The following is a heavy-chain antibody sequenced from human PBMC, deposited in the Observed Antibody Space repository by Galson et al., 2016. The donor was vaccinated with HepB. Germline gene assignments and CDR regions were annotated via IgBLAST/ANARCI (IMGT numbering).Heavy chain of an antibody. J-gene: IGHJ5*02. CDR3: ASERGIPVAGTLGNWLDP. CDR1: GYTFTDYY. CDR2: INPNSGGT. Sequence: SVKVSCTASGYTFTDYYMHWVRQAPGKGLEWMGWINPNSGGTNYAQTVQGRVTMTRATSISTAYMELSRLRSDDTAVYYCASERGIPVAGTLGNWLDPWGQGTLVTVSS. D-gene: IGHD6-19*01. V-gene: IGHV1-2*02.